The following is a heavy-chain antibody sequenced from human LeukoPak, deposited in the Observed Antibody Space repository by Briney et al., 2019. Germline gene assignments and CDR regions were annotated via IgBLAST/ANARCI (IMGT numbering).Heavy chain of an antibody. Sequence: GGSLRLSCAASGFTFSDAWMSWVRQAPGKGLEWVSAISGSGGSTYYADSVKGRFTISRDNSKNTLYLQMNSLRAEDTAVYYCAKGLHSSSWYLVFDYWGQGTLVTVSS. J-gene: IGHJ4*02. D-gene: IGHD6-13*01. CDR1: GFTFSDAW. CDR2: ISGSGGST. CDR3: AKGLHSSSWYLVFDY. V-gene: IGHV3-23*01.